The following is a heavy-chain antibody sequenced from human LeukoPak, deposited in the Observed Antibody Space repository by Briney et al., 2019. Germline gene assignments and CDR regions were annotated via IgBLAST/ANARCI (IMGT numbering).Heavy chain of an antibody. Sequence: GGSLRLSCAASGFTFSSYGMHWVRQAPGKGLEWVAFIRYDGSNKYYADSVKGRFTISRDNSKNTLYLQMNSLRAEDTAVYYCAKPLTYYYDSSGYYGTYFQHWGQGTLVTVSS. V-gene: IGHV3-30*02. CDR3: AKPLTYYYDSSGYYGTYFQH. D-gene: IGHD3-22*01. CDR2: IRYDGSNK. J-gene: IGHJ1*01. CDR1: GFTFSSYG.